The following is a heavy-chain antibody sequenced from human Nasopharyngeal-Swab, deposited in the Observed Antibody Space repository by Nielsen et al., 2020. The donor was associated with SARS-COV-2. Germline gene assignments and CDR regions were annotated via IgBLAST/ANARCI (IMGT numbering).Heavy chain of an antibody. V-gene: IGHV4-39*07. CDR3: ARDGLESSVGFDY. CDR1: GDSIGRGSYY. Sequence: SETLSLTCTVSGDSIGRGSYYWGWIRQPPGKGLEWIGSIHYSGSTYYNPSLKSRVTMSLDTSKNQFSLRLSSVTAADTAVYYCARDGLESSVGFDYWGQGTLVKVSS. J-gene: IGHJ4*02. D-gene: IGHD1-26*01. CDR2: IHYSGST.